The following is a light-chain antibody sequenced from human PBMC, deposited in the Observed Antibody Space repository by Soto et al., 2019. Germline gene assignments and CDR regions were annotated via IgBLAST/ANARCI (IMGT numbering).Light chain of an antibody. CDR2: QVS. Sequence: QSVLTQPASVSGPPGQSITISCTGTSSDIGGFYYVSWYQHHPGKDPKLTIYQVSNRPSGVSNRFSGSKSGNTASLTISGLQAEDEADYFCSSYSSSSTFYVFGAGTKVTVL. J-gene: IGLJ1*01. V-gene: IGLV2-14*01. CDR1: SSDIGGFYY. CDR3: SSYSSSSTFYV.